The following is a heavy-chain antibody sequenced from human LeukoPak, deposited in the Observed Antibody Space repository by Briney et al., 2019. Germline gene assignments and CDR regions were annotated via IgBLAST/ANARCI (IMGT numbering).Heavy chain of an antibody. Sequence: SETLSLTCAVYGGSFSGYYWSWIRQPPGKGLEWIGEINHSGSTNYNPSLKSRVTISVDTSKNQFSLKLSSVTAADTAVYYCARGEATVVTAPSYYYYYYMDVWGKGTTVTVSS. D-gene: IGHD4-23*01. CDR1: GGSFSGYY. V-gene: IGHV4-34*01. CDR3: ARGEATVVTAPSYYYYYYMDV. CDR2: INHSGST. J-gene: IGHJ6*03.